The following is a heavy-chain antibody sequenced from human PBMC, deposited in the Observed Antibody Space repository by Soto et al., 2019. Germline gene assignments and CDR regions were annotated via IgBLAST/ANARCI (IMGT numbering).Heavy chain of an antibody. CDR3: ARAYLGRLPRRVDYYDAMDV. D-gene: IGHD3-3*01. CDR2: LGAARDP. CDR1: GFSFRDYD. Sequence: EVQLVESGGGSVQPGESLRLSCAASGFSFRDYDMHWVRQRKGKGLEWVSALGAARDPYYVGSVKGRFSVSRDNAQNSLFLQMNNLRVDDTAVYFCARAYLGRLPRRVDYYDAMDVWGRGTTVTVSS. V-gene: IGHV3-13*05. J-gene: IGHJ6*02.